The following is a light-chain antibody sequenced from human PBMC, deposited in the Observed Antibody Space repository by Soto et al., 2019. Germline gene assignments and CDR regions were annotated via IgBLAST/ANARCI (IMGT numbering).Light chain of an antibody. CDR2: AAS. Sequence: DIQLTQSPAFLSASVGDRVTITCRASQAIRNHLAWYQQKPGKAPNLLIYAASTLQSGVPSRFSGSGSGIEFTLTISSLQPEDFATYYCQHLNSYPITVGQGTRLEIK. CDR3: QHLNSYPIT. CDR1: QAIRNH. V-gene: IGKV1-9*01. J-gene: IGKJ5*01.